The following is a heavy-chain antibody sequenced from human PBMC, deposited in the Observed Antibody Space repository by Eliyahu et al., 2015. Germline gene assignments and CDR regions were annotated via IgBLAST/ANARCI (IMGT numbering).Heavy chain of an antibody. CDR2: ISQSGST. J-gene: IGHJ4*02. CDR1: XGSFXGYF. CDR3: ARRPWSRSGGYNYAPDY. D-gene: IGHD5-18*01. Sequence: QVQLQQWGAGLLKPSETLSLTCAVYXGSFXGYFWTWIRQAPGKGLEWIGEISQSGSTNYNPSLKSRLTISVDTSKNQFSLKVNSVTAADTAVYYCARRPWSRSGGYNYAPDYWGQGILVTVSS. V-gene: IGHV4-34*02.